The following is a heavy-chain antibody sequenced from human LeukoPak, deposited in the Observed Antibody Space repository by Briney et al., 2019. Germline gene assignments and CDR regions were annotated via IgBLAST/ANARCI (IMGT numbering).Heavy chain of an antibody. CDR2: INSDGSAT. J-gene: IGHJ4*02. CDR3: SRGSTMTGWNY. V-gene: IGHV3-74*01. Sequence: GGSLRLSCAASGFTFSTYWMHWVRQAPGKGLVWVSRINSDGSATNYADSVKGRFTISRDNAKNTLYLQMNSLGPEDTAVYYCSRGSTMTGWNYWGQGTLVTVSS. CDR1: GFTFSTYW. D-gene: IGHD5/OR15-5a*01.